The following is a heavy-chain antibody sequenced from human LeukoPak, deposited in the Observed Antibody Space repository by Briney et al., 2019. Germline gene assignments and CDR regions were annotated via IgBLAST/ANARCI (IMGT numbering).Heavy chain of an antibody. CDR1: GFTVSSNY. Sequence: GGSLRLSWAASGFTVSSNYISWVRQPPGKWLGWVSVIYSGASTYYADSVKGRFTISRDNSKNTLYLQMNSVRAEDTAVYYCAREPPAWDIVVVPAWGQGTLVTVSS. CDR2: IYSGAST. J-gene: IGHJ4*02. D-gene: IGHD2-2*01. V-gene: IGHV3-66*01. CDR3: AREPPAWDIVVVPA.